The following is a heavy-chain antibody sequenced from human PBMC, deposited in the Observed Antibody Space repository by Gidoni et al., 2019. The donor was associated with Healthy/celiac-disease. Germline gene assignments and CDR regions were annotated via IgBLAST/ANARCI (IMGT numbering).Heavy chain of an antibody. CDR1: GGSIIISSYY. J-gene: IGHJ5*02. CDR2: IYYSGST. D-gene: IGHD6-19*01. CDR3: ARHGNEYSSGWEVWFDP. V-gene: IGHV4-39*01. Sequence: QLQLQESGPGLVKPSETLSLTCPVPGGSIIISSYYWGWSRQPPGKGLEWIGSIYYSGSTYNNPSRKSRVTISVDTSKNQFSLKLSSVTAADTAVYYCARHGNEYSSGWEVWFDPWGQGTLVTVSS.